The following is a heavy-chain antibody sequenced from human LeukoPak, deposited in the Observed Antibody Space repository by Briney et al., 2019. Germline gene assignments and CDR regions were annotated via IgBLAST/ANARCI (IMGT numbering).Heavy chain of an antibody. CDR3: ATGYSSTWHYFDY. V-gene: IGHV4-59*01. J-gene: IGHJ4*02. Sequence: SETLSLTCTVSGDSISSYYWSWIRQPPGKGLKWIGYIYHSGSTNYNPSLKSRVTISVDTSKSQFSLKLSSVTAADTAVYYCATGYSSTWHYFDYWGQGTPVTVSS. CDR1: GDSISSYY. CDR2: IYHSGST. D-gene: IGHD6-13*01.